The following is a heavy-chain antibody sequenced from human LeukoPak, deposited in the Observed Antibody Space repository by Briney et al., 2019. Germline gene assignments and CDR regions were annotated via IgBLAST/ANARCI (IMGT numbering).Heavy chain of an antibody. CDR1: GFTVSSNS. J-gene: IGHJ6*03. D-gene: IGHD1-26*01. CDR3: ARDPYSGSYGDYYYYYMDV. CDR2: IYSGGNT. Sequence: GGSLRLSCTVSGFTVSSNSMSWVRQAPGKGLEWVSFIYSGGNTLYSDSVKGRFTISRDNSKNTLYLQMNSLRPEDTAVYYCARDPYSGSYGDYYYYYMDVWGKGTTVTISS. V-gene: IGHV3-53*01.